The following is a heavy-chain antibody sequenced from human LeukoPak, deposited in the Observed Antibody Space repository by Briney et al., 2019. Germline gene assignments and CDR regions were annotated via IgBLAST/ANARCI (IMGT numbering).Heavy chain of an antibody. CDR1: GGSISGYY. D-gene: IGHD3-10*01. Sequence: SETLSLTCTISGGSISGYYWSWIRQPPGKGLEWIGYIYNSGNTNYNPSLKSRVTISVDTSKNQFSLKLTSVTAADTAVYYCARSGTAFSFYYYYYMDVWGKGTTVTVSS. CDR3: ARSGTAFSFYYYYYMDV. J-gene: IGHJ6*03. V-gene: IGHV4-59*01. CDR2: IYNSGNT.